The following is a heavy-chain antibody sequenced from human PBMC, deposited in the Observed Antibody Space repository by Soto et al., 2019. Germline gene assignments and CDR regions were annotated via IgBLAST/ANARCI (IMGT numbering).Heavy chain of an antibody. CDR2: LTATAESA. CDR1: GFTFSDAYA. D-gene: IGHD3-9*01. Sequence: PWGSLRISCAASGFTFSDAYAMSWVRQAPGKGLEWVSSLTATAESAYYTDSVRGRFIITRDNSDNMLYLQMSSLRVEDTAIYFCARGRYFDSPQDLWGRGTQVPVSS. V-gene: IGHV3-23*01. CDR3: ARGRYFDSPQDL. J-gene: IGHJ5*02.